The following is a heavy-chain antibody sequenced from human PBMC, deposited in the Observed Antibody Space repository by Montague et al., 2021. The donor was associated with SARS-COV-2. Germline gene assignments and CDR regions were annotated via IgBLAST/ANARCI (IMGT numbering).Heavy chain of an antibody. V-gene: IGHV4-39*01. CDR1: GVSLSSSSFY. D-gene: IGHD3-9*01. CDR3: ARHVYDILTGYYTYWYFDL. J-gene: IGHJ2*01. Sequence: SETLSLTCTVSGVSLSSSSFYWGWIRQPPGKGLEWIGSIYYSGSTYYSPSLKSRVTISVDTSKNQFSLKLSSVTAADTAVYYCARHVYDILTGYYTYWYFDLWGRGTLVTVSS. CDR2: IYYSGST.